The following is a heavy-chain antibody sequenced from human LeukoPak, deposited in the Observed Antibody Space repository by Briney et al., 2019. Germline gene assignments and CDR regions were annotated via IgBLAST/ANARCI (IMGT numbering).Heavy chain of an antibody. J-gene: IGHJ6*03. CDR3: AREARHYMDV. CDR2: TYYSGST. V-gene: IGHV4-59*12. D-gene: IGHD6-6*01. CDR1: GGSISSYY. Sequence: SETLSLTCTVSGGSISSYYWSWIRQPPGKGLEWLGYTYYSGSTNYNPSLKSRVTISVDTSKNQFSLKLSSVTAADTAVYYCAREARHYMDVWGKGTTVTISS.